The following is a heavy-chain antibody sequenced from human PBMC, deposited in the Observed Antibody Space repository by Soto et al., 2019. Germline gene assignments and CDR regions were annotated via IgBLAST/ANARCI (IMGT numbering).Heavy chain of an antibody. V-gene: IGHV3-53*01. J-gene: IGHJ4*02. CDR1: GFTASSNY. CDR3: AKDRQYPRDYFHY. CDR2: IHKSGGST. D-gene: IGHD4-4*01. Sequence: RRLSCAASGFTASSNYMSWVRQAPGKGLEWVSVIHKSGGSTYYADSVKGRFTISRDNSRNTVFLQMDSLRAEDTAVYYCAKDRQYPRDYFHYWGQGTLVTVSS.